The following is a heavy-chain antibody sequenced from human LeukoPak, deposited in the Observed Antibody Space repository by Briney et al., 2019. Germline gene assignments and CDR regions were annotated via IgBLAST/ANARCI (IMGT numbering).Heavy chain of an antibody. D-gene: IGHD2-8*01. V-gene: IGHV4-59*11. J-gene: IGHJ6*03. CDR1: GGSISSHY. CDR3: ARGARGYCSNGVCKRGDYYYYYMDV. Sequence: SETLSLTCTVSGGSISSHYWSWIRQPPGKGLEWIGYIYYSGSTNYNPSLKSRVTISVDTSKSQFSLKLSSVTAADTAVYYCARGARGYCSNGVCKRGDYYYYYMDVWGKGTTVTVSS. CDR2: IYYSGST.